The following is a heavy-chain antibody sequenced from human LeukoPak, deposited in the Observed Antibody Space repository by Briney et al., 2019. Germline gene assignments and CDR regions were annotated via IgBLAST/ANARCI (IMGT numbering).Heavy chain of an antibody. D-gene: IGHD2-15*01. Sequence: GASVKVSCKASGYNFTSYGISWVRQAPGQGLEWMGWISAYNGNTNYAQKLQGRVTMTTDTSTRTAYMELRSLRSDDTAVYYCARDQVAFEAATRVTWFDPWGQGTLVTVSS. V-gene: IGHV1-18*01. CDR2: ISAYNGNT. J-gene: IGHJ5*02. CDR3: ARDQVAFEAATRVTWFDP. CDR1: GYNFTSYG.